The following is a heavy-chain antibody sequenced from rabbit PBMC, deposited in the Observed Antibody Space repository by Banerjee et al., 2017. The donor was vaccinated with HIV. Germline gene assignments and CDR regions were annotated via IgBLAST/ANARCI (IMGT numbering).Heavy chain of an antibody. CDR1: GFSFSSSYW. J-gene: IGHJ3*01. CDR3: ARRSDASGDFRL. D-gene: IGHD1-1*01. Sequence: QEQLEESGGGLVKPEGSLTLTCTASGFSFSSSYWICWVRQAPGKGLEWIACIYGGSSGSTYYASWAKGRFTISKTSSTTVTLQMTSLTAADTATYFCARRSDASGDFRLWGQGTLVTVS. CDR2: IYGGSSGST. V-gene: IGHV1S45*01.